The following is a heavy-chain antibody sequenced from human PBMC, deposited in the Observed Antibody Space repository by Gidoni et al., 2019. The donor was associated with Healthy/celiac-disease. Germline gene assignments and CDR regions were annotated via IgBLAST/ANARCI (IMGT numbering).Heavy chain of an antibody. Sequence: EVQLVESGGGLVKPGGSLRLSCAASGFTFSNAWMSWVRQAPGKGLEWVGRIKSKTDGGTTDYAAPVKGRFTISRDESKNTLYLQMNSLKTEDTAVYYCTTGRRWELTYDYWGQGTLVTVSS. D-gene: IGHD1-26*01. CDR2: IKSKTDGGTT. J-gene: IGHJ4*02. V-gene: IGHV3-15*01. CDR1: GFTFSNAW. CDR3: TTGRRWELTYDY.